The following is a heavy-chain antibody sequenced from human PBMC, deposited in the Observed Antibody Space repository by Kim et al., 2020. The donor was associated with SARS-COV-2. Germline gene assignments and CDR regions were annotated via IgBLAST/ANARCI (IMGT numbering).Heavy chain of an antibody. J-gene: IGHJ6*02. V-gene: IGHV4-39*07. CDR3: ARGTWFGELGSMGG. CDR2: IYFSGSS. CDR1: GVFVTSPHYY. D-gene: IGHD3-10*01. Sequence: SETLSLTCSVSGVFVTSPHYYWAWIRQSPGKGLEWVGGIYFSGSSYYPPSLRSRVSMSLDTSKNQFSLNINSVTAADTAVYYCARGTWFGELGSMGGWG.